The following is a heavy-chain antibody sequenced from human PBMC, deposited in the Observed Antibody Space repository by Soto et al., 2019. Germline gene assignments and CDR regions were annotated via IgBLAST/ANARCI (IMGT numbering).Heavy chain of an antibody. V-gene: IGHV4-39*01. D-gene: IGHD3-10*01. CDR3: ARHRGPAPVY. J-gene: IGHJ4*02. CDR2: LFYGGTT. CDR1: GGSISGYY. Sequence: SETLSLTRTVSGGSISGYYWTWIRQPPGKGLEWVGSLFYGGTTDYNPSLKSRLTMSLDTSKNHFSLKLRSVTAADTAVYYCARHRGPAPVYWGQGTLVTVSS.